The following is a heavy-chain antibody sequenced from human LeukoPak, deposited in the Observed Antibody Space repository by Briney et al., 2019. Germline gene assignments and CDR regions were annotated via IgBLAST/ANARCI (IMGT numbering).Heavy chain of an antibody. Sequence: GGSLRLSCAASGFTFSTYSMNWVRQAPGKGLEWVSYITSSSSTIYYADSVKGRFTISKDNTKNSLYLQMNSLRAEDTAVYYCAGTYSSGWYFDYWGQGTLVTVSS. J-gene: IGHJ4*02. CDR3: AGTYSSGWYFDY. CDR1: GFTFSTYS. CDR2: ITSSSSTI. V-gene: IGHV3-48*04. D-gene: IGHD6-19*01.